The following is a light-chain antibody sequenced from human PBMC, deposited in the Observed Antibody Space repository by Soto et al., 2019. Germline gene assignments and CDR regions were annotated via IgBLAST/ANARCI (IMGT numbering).Light chain of an antibody. CDR2: KVS. CDR3: MQGTQWPIT. CDR1: QSLLHSDGIAY. J-gene: IGKJ5*01. V-gene: IGKV2-30*02. Sequence: DVLMTQSPLSLPVTLGQPASISCRSNQSLLHSDGIAYFSWFQQRPGRSPRRLIYKVSNRDSGVPARFSGSGSGTDFALKISRVEAEDVGVYYCMQGTQWPITFGQGTRLEI.